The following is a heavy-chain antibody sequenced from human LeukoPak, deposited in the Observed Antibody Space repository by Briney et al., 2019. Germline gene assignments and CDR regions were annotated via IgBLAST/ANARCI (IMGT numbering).Heavy chain of an antibody. D-gene: IGHD4-17*01. CDR2: INSDGSST. CDR1: GFTLSSYW. Sequence: GGSLRLSCAASGFTLSSYWMHWVRQAPGKGLVWVSRINSDGSSTSYADSVKGRFTISRDNAKNTLYLQMNSLRAEDTAVYYCASGVYGDYEDDAFDIWGQGTMVTVSS. CDR3: ASGVYGDYEDDAFDI. V-gene: IGHV3-74*01. J-gene: IGHJ3*02.